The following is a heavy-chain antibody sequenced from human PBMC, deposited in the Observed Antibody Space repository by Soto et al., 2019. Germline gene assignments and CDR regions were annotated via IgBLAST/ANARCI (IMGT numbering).Heavy chain of an antibody. D-gene: IGHD6-6*01. CDR1: GGTFGSSA. CDR3: ARRAGYSSSSTAFDI. J-gene: IGHJ3*02. CDR2: SSPIFGTP. Sequence: QVQLVQSGADVKKPGSSVKLSCKASGGTFGSSAINWVRQAPGQGLEWMGGSSPIFGTPSYAQKFQGRVTLTAGESASAAYMELSSLRSDDTAVYYCARRAGYSSSSTAFDIWSQGTMVTVSS. V-gene: IGHV1-69*01.